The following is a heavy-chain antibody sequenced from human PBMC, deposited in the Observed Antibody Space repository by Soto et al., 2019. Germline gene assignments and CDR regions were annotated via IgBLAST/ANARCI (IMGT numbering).Heavy chain of an antibody. CDR3: AKGRSTGTTVFDY. Sequence: PGGYLRLSCAASGFTFSTYAMSWVRQAPGKGLEWVSAISNSGGGTYYADSVKGRFTISRDNSKNTLYLQMNSLRAEDTAVYYCAKGRSTGTTVFDYWGQGTLVTLSS. CDR1: GFTFSTYA. J-gene: IGHJ4*02. CDR2: ISNSGGGT. V-gene: IGHV3-23*01. D-gene: IGHD1-1*01.